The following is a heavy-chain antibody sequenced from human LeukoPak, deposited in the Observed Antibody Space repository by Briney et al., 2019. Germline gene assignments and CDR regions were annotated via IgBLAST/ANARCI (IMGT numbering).Heavy chain of an antibody. CDR3: AREVPGAAGAFDI. D-gene: IGHD7-27*01. CDR2: ISSSSYI. CDR1: GFTFSNYS. V-gene: IGHV3-21*01. Sequence: GGSLRLSCAASGFTFSNYSMNWVRQAPGKGLEWVSSISSSSYIYYADSVKGRFTISRDNAKNSLYLQMNSLRAEDTAVYYCAREVPGAAGAFDIWGQGTMVTVSS. J-gene: IGHJ3*02.